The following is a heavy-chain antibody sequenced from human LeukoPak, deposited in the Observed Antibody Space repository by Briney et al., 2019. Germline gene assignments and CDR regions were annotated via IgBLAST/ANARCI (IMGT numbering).Heavy chain of an antibody. CDR3: ATTDTPILTHFDY. D-gene: IGHD1-14*01. CDR2: IIPIFGTA. J-gene: IGHJ4*02. CDR1: GGTFSSYA. V-gene: IGHV1-69*13. Sequence: SVKVSCKASGGTFSSYAINWVRQAPGQGLEWMGGIIPIFGTAHYAQKFQGRVTITADESTSTAYMELSSLRSEDTAVYYCATTDTPILTHFDYWGQGTLVTVSS.